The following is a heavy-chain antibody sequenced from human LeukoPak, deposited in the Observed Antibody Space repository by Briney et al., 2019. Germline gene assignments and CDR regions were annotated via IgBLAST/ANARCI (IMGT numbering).Heavy chain of an antibody. CDR3: AKDMPGYSSSWTVFDY. J-gene: IGHJ4*02. CDR2: ISWNSGSI. Sequence: GGSLRLSCAASGFTFDDYAMHWVRQAPGKGLEWVSGISWNSGSIGYADSVKGRFTISRGNAKNSLYLQMNSLRAEDTALYYCAKDMPGYSSSWTVFDYWGQGTLVTVSS. V-gene: IGHV3-9*01. D-gene: IGHD6-13*01. CDR1: GFTFDDYA.